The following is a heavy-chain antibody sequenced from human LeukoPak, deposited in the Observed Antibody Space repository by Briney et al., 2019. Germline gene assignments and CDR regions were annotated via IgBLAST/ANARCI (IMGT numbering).Heavy chain of an antibody. CDR2: IYYSRST. D-gene: IGHD1-1*01. Sequence: PSETLSLTCTVSGGSISTYYWSWIRQPPGKGLEWIGYIYYSRSTNYNPSLESRVTISVDTSKNQFSLKLSSVTAADTAVYYCARGERAGPDYWGQGTLVTVSS. J-gene: IGHJ4*02. CDR1: GGSISTYY. CDR3: ARGERAGPDY. V-gene: IGHV4-59*01.